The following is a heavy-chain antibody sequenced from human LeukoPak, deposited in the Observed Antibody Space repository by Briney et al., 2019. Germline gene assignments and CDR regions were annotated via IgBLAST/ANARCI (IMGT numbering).Heavy chain of an antibody. CDR3: ARGWAVVVPAAALDY. Sequence: AGGSLRLSCAASGFTFSSYGMHWVRQAPGKGLEWVAVIWYDGSNKYYADSVKGRFTISRDNSKNTLYLQMNSLRAEDTAVYYCARGWAVVVPAAALDYWGQGTLVTVSS. V-gene: IGHV3-33*01. CDR1: GFTFSSYG. D-gene: IGHD2-2*01. J-gene: IGHJ4*02. CDR2: IWYDGSNK.